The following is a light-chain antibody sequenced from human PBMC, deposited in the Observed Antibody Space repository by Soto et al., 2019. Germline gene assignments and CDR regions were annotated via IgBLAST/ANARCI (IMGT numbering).Light chain of an antibody. J-gene: IGLJ3*02. CDR2: GNN. Sequence: QSVLPQPPSVSGAPGQKVTISCTRSSSNIGAAYDVHWYQHLPGTAPKLLIYGNNNRPSGVPDRFSGSKSGTSASLAITGLQAEDEADYYCQSYDSSLSAWVFGGGTKLTLL. CDR1: SSNIGAAYD. CDR3: QSYDSSLSAWV. V-gene: IGLV1-40*01.